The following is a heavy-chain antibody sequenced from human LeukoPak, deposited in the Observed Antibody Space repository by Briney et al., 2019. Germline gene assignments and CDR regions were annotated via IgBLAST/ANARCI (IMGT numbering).Heavy chain of an antibody. CDR1: GFTFSSYG. D-gene: IGHD4-23*01. Sequence: GRSLRLPCAVSGFTFSSYGTHWVRQAPGKGLEWVAVISFDGSDKYYADSVKGRFAISRDNSKNTLYLQMNSLRAEDTAVYYCAKHLNGGYWYFDLWGRGTLVTVSS. CDR2: ISFDGSDK. J-gene: IGHJ2*01. V-gene: IGHV3-30*18. CDR3: AKHLNGGYWYFDL.